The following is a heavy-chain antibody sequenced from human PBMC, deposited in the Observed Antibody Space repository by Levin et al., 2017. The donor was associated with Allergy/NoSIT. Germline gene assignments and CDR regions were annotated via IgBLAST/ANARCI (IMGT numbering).Heavy chain of an antibody. Sequence: GGSLRLSCAASGFTFDDYAMHWVRQAPGKGLEWVSGISWNSGSIGYADSVKGRFTISRDNAKNSLYLQMNSLRAEDTALYYCAKSPSSGWDYWYFDLWGRGTLVTVSS. CDR2: ISWNSGSI. CDR1: GFTFDDYA. D-gene: IGHD6-19*01. V-gene: IGHV3-9*01. J-gene: IGHJ2*01. CDR3: AKSPSSGWDYWYFDL.